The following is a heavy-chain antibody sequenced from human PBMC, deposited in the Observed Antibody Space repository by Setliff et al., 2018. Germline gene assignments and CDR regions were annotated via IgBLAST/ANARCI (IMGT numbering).Heavy chain of an antibody. J-gene: IGHJ5*02. CDR1: GFTFSDYG. CDR3: AKNGFGVVALGVNNWFDP. CDR2: IWNDGSNK. V-gene: IGHV3-33*06. Sequence: PGGSLRLSCVASGFTFSDYGMHWVRQAPGKGLEWVALIWNDGSNKFYGDSVKGRFTISRDNSKNTLYLQMNSLRAEDTAVYYCAKNGFGVVALGVNNWFDPWGQGTLVTVSS. D-gene: IGHD3-10*01.